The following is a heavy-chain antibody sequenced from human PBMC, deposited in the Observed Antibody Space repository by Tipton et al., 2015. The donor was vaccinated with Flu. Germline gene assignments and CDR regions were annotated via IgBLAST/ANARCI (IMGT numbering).Heavy chain of an antibody. D-gene: IGHD2-2*01. CDR1: GFNFSNYW. CDR3: AKDHSCSNNINCPAKGFDP. J-gene: IGHJ5*02. CDR2: IKEHGRET. V-gene: IGHV3-7*01. Sequence: GSLRLSCAASGFNFSNYWMSWVRQAPGKGLEWVADIKEHGRETYYADSVKGRFTISRDNSKNTMYLQMNSLKAEDTAVYYCAKDHSCSNNINCPAKGFDPWGQGTLVTVSS.